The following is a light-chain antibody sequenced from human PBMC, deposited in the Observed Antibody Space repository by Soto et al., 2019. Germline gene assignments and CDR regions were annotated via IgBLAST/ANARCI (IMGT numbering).Light chain of an antibody. V-gene: IGKV4-1*01. Sequence: DIVMTQSPDSLAVSLGERATINCKSSQSVLYSSNNKNYLAWYQQKPGQPPKLLIYWASTRESGVPSRFSGSGSGTEFTLTISNLQPDDFATYYCQQYDSYSSGPFGQGTKVDI. CDR2: WAS. J-gene: IGKJ1*01. CDR1: QSVLYSSNNKNY. CDR3: QQYDSYSSGP.